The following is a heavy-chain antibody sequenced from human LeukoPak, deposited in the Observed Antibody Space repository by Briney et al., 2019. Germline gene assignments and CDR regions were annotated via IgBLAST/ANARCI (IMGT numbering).Heavy chain of an antibody. J-gene: IGHJ4*02. V-gene: IGHV1-3*01. CDR2: INAGNGNT. Sequence: ASVKVTCKASGYTFTSYAMHWVRQAPGQRLEWMGWINAGNGNTKYSQKFQGRVTITRGTSASTAYMELSSLRAEDTAVYYCARATDYYILTGFYNWGQGTLVTVSS. D-gene: IGHD3-9*01. CDR1: GYTFTSYA. CDR3: ARATDYYILTGFYN.